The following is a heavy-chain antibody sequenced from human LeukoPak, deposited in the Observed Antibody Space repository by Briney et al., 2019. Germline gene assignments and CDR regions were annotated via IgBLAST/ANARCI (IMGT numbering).Heavy chain of an antibody. Sequence: GGSLRLSCAASGFTFSSYRMHWVRQAPGKGLVWVSRINSDGSSTSYADSVKGRFTISRDNAKNTLYLQMNSLRAEDTAVYYCAREQQLVPDTFDPWGQGTLVTVSS. CDR2: INSDGSST. CDR3: AREQQLVPDTFDP. D-gene: IGHD6-13*01. CDR1: GFTFSSYR. J-gene: IGHJ5*02. V-gene: IGHV3-74*01.